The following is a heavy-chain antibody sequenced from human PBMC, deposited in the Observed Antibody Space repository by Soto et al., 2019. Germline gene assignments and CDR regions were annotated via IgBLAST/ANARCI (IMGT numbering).Heavy chain of an antibody. D-gene: IGHD1-26*01. Sequence: LRLSCAASGFTFSSYGMHWVRQAPGKGLEWVAVIWYDGSNKYYADSVKGRFTISRDNSKNTLYLQMNSLRAEDTAVYYCARVKIVGAKYYYYGMDVWGQGTTVTVSS. CDR3: ARVKIVGAKYYYYGMDV. J-gene: IGHJ6*02. CDR2: IWYDGSNK. CDR1: GFTFSSYG. V-gene: IGHV3-33*01.